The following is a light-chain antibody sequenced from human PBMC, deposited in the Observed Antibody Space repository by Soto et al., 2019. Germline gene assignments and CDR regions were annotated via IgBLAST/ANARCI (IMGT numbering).Light chain of an antibody. CDR1: QSVGGG. J-gene: IGKJ4*01. V-gene: IGKV3-15*01. CDR3: QQYENWPQLT. CDR2: GAS. Sequence: ERVMTQSPATLSVSPGERATLSCRASQSVGGGLAWYQQKPGQAPRLLIYGASSRAPGIPDRFSGSGSGTEFTLTISSLQSEDSAVYYCQQYENWPQLTFGGGTKVDIK.